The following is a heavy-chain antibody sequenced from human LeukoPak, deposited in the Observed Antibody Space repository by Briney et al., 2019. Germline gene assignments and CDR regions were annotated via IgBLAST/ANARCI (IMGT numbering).Heavy chain of an antibody. J-gene: IGHJ4*02. V-gene: IGHV4-30-4*01. CDR3: ARGYSSENFDY. Sequence: SQTLSLTCTVSGGSISSGDYYWSWIRQPPGKGLEWIGEINHSGSTNYNPSLKSRVTISVDTSKNQFSLKLSSVTAADTAVYYCARGYSSENFDYWGQGTLVTVSS. D-gene: IGHD6-19*01. CDR2: INHSGST. CDR1: GGSISSGDYY.